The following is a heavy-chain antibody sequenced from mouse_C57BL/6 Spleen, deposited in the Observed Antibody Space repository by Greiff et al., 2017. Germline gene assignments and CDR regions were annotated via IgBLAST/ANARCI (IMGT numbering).Heavy chain of an antibody. J-gene: IGHJ2*01. V-gene: IGHV1-5*01. D-gene: IGHD1-1*01. CDR1: GYTFTSYW. CDR3: TREEEKITTDFDY. Sequence: EVQLQQSGTVLARPGASVKMSCKTSGYTFTSYWMHWVKQRPGQGLEWIGAIYPGNSDTSYNQKFKGKAKLTAVTSASTAYMELSSLTNEDSAVYYCTREEEKITTDFDYWGQGTTLTVSS. CDR2: IYPGNSDT.